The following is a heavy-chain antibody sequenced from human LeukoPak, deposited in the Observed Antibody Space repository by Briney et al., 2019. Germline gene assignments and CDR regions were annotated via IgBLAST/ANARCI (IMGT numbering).Heavy chain of an antibody. V-gene: IGHV4-34*01. J-gene: IGHJ4*02. D-gene: IGHD6-6*01. Sequence: XSETLXXTCAVYGESFSGYYWTWIRQTSGKGLEWIGEINHSGSSKYNPSLKTRVIISVETSKNQFSLKLSSVTAADTAVYYCXRRGSMTGPPPLWGQGTLVTVSS. CDR1: GESFSGYY. CDR2: INHSGSS. CDR3: XRRGSMTGPPPL.